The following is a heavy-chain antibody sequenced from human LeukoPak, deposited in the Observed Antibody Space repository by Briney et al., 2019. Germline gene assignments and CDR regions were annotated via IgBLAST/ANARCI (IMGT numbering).Heavy chain of an antibody. Sequence: GGSLRLSCAASGFTFSSYAMHWVRQAPGKGLEWVAVISYDGSNKYYADSVKGRFTISRDNSKNTLYLQMNSLRAEDTAVYYCARDGSLGEPWFGELLSVDPSGQGNLVTASS. CDR3: ARDGSLGEPWFGELLSVDP. V-gene: IGHV3-30*04. CDR1: GFTFSSYA. J-gene: IGHJ5*02. D-gene: IGHD3-10*01. CDR2: ISYDGSNK.